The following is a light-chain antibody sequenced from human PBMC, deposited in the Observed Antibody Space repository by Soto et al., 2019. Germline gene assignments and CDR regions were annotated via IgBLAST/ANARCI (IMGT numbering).Light chain of an antibody. J-gene: IGKJ4*01. Sequence: DIQLTQSPSTLSASVGDRVTITCRASQSISRWVAWYQQKPGKAPKLLIYKASSLESGVPSRFSGSGSGTEFTLTISSLQPDDFATYYCQQYDSYVTFGGGTKVEI. CDR1: QSISRW. CDR3: QQYDSYVT. V-gene: IGKV1-5*03. CDR2: KAS.